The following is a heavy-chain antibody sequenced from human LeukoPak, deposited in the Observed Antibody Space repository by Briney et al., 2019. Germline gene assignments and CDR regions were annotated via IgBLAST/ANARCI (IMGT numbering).Heavy chain of an antibody. CDR1: GGSFSGYY. CDR2: INHSGST. CDR3: ARDLSGGYCSGGSCFNWFDP. V-gene: IGHV4-34*01. Sequence: SETLSLTCAVYGGSFSGYYWSWIRQPPGKGLEWIGEINHSGSTNYNPSLKSRVTISVDTSKNQFSLKLSSVTAADTAVYYCARDLSGGYCSGGSCFNWFDPWGQGTLVTVSS. J-gene: IGHJ5*02. D-gene: IGHD2-15*01.